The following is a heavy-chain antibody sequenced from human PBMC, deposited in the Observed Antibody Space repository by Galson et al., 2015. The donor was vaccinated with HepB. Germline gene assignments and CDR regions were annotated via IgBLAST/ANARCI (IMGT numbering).Heavy chain of an antibody. J-gene: IGHJ4*02. CDR3: ARDGSGTVRDH. D-gene: IGHD3-10*01. CDR2: INHSGGT. CDR1: GGSFSDYY. V-gene: IGHV4-34*01. Sequence: LSLTCAVYGGSFSDYYWTWIRQPPGKGLEWIGEINHSGGTNYNPSLKSRVTISVDTSKNQFSLKLSSVTAADTAVYYCARDGSGTVRDHWGQGTLVTVSS.